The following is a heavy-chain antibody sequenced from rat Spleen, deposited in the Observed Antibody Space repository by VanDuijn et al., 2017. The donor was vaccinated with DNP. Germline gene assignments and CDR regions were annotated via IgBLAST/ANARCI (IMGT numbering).Heavy chain of an antibody. CDR2: IWSGGST. D-gene: IGHD1-12*02. CDR3: ARLVGFGPAY. V-gene: IGHV2-15*01. Sequence: VQLVESGGDLVQPGRSLKLSCAASGFTFSDYNMAWVRQPPGKGLEWIGAIWSGGSTDYNSALKSRLSISRDTSKSQVLLKMNSLQTEDTAMYFCARLVGFGPAYWGQGTLVTVSS. J-gene: IGHJ3*01. CDR1: GFTFSDYN.